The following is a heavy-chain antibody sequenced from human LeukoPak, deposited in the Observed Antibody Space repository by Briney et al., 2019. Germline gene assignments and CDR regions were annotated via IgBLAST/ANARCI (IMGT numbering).Heavy chain of an antibody. V-gene: IGHV3-11*04. CDR1: GFTFSDYY. J-gene: IGHJ3*02. CDR3: ARGVYDSSGYGAFDI. CDR2: ISSSGSTI. D-gene: IGHD3-22*01. Sequence: GGSLRLSCAASGFTFSDYYMSWIRQAPGKGLEWVSYISSSGSTIYNAHSVKGRFTISRDNANNLLYLQMNSLRAEDTAVYYCARGVYDSSGYGAFDIWGQGTMVTVSS.